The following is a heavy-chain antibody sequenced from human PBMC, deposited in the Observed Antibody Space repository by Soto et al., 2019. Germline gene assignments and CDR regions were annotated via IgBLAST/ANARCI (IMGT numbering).Heavy chain of an antibody. D-gene: IGHD1-7*01. J-gene: IGHJ4*02. CDR1: GGSISSGNYY. Sequence: QVQLQESGPGLVKPSQTLSLTCTVSGGSISSGNYYWSWIRQPPGKGLEWIGFMSYSGSTSYNASLKSRVTISVDTSKSQFSLNLSFVTAADMAVYYCATMGTPATGLYYFDNWGQGTLVTVSS. V-gene: IGHV4-30-4*01. CDR3: ATMGTPATGLYYFDN. CDR2: MSYSGST.